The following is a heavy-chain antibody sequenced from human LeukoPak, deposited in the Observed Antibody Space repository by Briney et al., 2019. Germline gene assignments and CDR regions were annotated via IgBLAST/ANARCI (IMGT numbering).Heavy chain of an antibody. CDR3: GRDPNGDYVGAFEF. V-gene: IGHV3-23*01. CDR2: IKGNGGDT. CDR1: GFTFSNFA. D-gene: IGHD4-17*01. Sequence: PGGSLRLSCAASGFTFSNFALVWVRQAPGKGLEWVSAIKGNGGDTRYADAVKGRFTISRDNSKNTLYLHMNSLRAEDAAIYYCGRDPNGDYVGAFEFWGQGTIVTVSS. J-gene: IGHJ3*01.